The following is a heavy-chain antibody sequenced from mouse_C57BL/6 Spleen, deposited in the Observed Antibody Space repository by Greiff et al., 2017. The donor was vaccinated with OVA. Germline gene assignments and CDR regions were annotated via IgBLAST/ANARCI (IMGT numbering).Heavy chain of an antibody. CDR3: ARRDYDVFAY. Sequence: EVQLQQSGPGMVKPSQSLSLTCTVTGYSITSGYDWHWIRHFPGNKLEWMGYISYSGSTNYNPSLKSRISITHDTSKNHFFLKLNSVTTEDTATYYCARRDYDVFAYWGQGTLVTVSA. J-gene: IGHJ3*01. D-gene: IGHD2-4*01. V-gene: IGHV3-1*01. CDR1: GYSITSGYD. CDR2: ISYSGST.